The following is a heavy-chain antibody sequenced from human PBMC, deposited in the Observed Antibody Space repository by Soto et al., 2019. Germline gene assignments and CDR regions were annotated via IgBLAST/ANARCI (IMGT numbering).Heavy chain of an antibody. D-gene: IGHD1-7*01. CDR1: GGSISSYY. Sequence: PSETLSLTCTVSGGSISSYYWSWIRQPPGKGLEWIGYIYYSGSTNYNPSLKSRVTISVDTSKNQFSLKPSSVTAADTAVYYCARDHWNYVGSYYYYGMDVWGQGTTVTVSS. J-gene: IGHJ6*02. V-gene: IGHV4-59*01. CDR2: IYYSGST. CDR3: ARDHWNYVGSYYYYGMDV.